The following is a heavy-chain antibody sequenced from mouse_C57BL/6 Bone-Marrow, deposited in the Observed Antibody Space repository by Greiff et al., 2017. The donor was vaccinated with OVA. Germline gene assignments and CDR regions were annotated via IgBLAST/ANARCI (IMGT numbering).Heavy chain of an antibody. CDR2: IYPGDVDT. Sequence: QVQLQQSGPELVKPGASVKISCKASGYAFTNSWMNWVKQRPGKGLEWIGRIYPGDVDTNYNGNFKGKATLTEDKSSSTADMQLSSLTSEDSAVYYCAREDDDEWYFDVWGTGTTVTVSS. CDR3: AREDDDEWYFDV. J-gene: IGHJ1*03. V-gene: IGHV1-82*01. D-gene: IGHD2-4*01. CDR1: GYAFTNSW.